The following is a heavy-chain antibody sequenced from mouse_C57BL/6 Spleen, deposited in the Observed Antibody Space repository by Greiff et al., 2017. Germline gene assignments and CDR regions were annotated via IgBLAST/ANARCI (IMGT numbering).Heavy chain of an antibody. J-gene: IGHJ2*01. Sequence: VQLQQPGAELVMPGASVKLSCKASGYTFTSYWMHWVKQRPGQGLEWIGEIDPSDSYTNYNQKFKGKSTLTVDKSSSTAYMQLSSLTSEDSAVYYCARCPDYYGSSPFDYWGQGTTLTVSS. V-gene: IGHV1-69*01. D-gene: IGHD1-1*01. CDR2: IDPSDSYT. CDR3: ARCPDYYGSSPFDY. CDR1: GYTFTSYW.